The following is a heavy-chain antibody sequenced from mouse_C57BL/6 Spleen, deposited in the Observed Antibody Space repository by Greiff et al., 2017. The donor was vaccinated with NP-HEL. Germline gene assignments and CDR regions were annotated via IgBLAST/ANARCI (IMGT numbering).Heavy chain of an antibody. V-gene: IGHV1-64*01. CDR1: GYTFTSYW. CDR2: IHPNSGST. J-gene: IGHJ4*01. CDR3: AREVTTVVVERAMDY. Sequence: QVQLQQSGAELVKPGASVKLSCKASGYTFTSYWMHWVKQRPGQGLEWIGMIHPNSGSTNYNEKFKSKATLTVDKSSSTAYMQLSSLTSEDSAVYYCAREVTTVVVERAMDYWGQGTSVTVSS. D-gene: IGHD1-1*01.